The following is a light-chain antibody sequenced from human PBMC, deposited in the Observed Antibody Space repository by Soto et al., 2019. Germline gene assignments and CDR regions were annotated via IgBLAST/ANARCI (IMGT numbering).Light chain of an antibody. CDR2: GAS. J-gene: IGKJ2*01. V-gene: IGKV3-20*01. CDR3: QQYDTSQYT. Sequence: DIVLTQSPGTLSLSPGERATLSCRASQSVSSNYLAWYQQKPGQAPRLLIYGASSRATGIPDRFSGSVSGTDFTLTISRLEPEDFAVSYCQQYDTSQYTFGQGTKLDIK. CDR1: QSVSSNY.